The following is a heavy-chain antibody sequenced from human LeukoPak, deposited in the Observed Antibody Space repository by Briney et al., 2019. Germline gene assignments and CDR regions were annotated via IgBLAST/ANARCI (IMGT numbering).Heavy chain of an antibody. CDR1: GYTFTSYC. D-gene: IGHD3-22*01. CDR3: GRAGRVTGDSSGYGAFDT. Sequence: ASVKVSCKASGYTFTSYCISWVRQAPGQGREWMGSISAYSGNTNYAQKLQGKVTMTTDTSTGTAYMELRSLRSDGTAVSYCGRAGRVTGDSSGYGAFDTSGAGKTVTASS. V-gene: IGHV1-18*01. CDR2: ISAYSGNT. J-gene: IGHJ3*02.